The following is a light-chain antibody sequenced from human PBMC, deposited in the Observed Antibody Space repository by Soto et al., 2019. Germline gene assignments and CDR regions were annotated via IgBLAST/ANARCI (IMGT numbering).Light chain of an antibody. CDR1: YSLIHSDGDTY. V-gene: IGKV2-30*02. CDR3: MQGTHWPWT. CDR2: EVS. J-gene: IGKJ1*01. Sequence: DVVMTQSPLSLPVTLGQPASISCRSSYSLIHSDGDTYLNWFQQRPGQSPRRLIYEVSNRDSGVPDRFSGSWLGTDFTLKISRVEAEDVGIYYCMQGTHWPWTFGQGTEVEIK.